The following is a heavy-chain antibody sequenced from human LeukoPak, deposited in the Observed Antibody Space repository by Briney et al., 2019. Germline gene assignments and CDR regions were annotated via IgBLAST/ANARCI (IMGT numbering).Heavy chain of an antibody. CDR1: GFTFSSYG. V-gene: IGHV3-33*06. Sequence: PGGPLRLSCAASGFTFSSYGMPWVRQAPDKGLEWVAVIWYDGSNKYYADSVKGRFTISRDNSKNTLYLQMNSLRAEDTAVYYCAKFREKWELLSWFDPWGQGTLVTVSS. CDR3: AKFREKWELLSWFDP. D-gene: IGHD1-26*01. CDR2: IWYDGSNK. J-gene: IGHJ5*02.